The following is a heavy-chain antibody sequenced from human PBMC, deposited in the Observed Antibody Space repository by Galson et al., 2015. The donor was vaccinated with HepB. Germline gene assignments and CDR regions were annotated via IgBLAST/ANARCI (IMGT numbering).Heavy chain of an antibody. Sequence: LSLTCAVSGGSISSGAYSWSWLRQPPGKGLEWIGYIYFSGSTDYNPSLKGRVTISVDTSKNQFSLKLNSVTAADTAVYYCAGATMATVTPGYWGQGTLVTVSS. D-gene: IGHD4-17*01. J-gene: IGHJ4*02. CDR3: AGATMATVTPGY. V-gene: IGHV4-30-4*07. CDR2: IYFSGST. CDR1: GGSISSGAYS.